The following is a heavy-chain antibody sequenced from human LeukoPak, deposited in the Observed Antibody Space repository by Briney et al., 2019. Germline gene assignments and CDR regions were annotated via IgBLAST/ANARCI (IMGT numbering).Heavy chain of an antibody. CDR1: GYSISSGYY. CDR3: VRGYYDFWSGYFPPPNWFDP. V-gene: IGHV4-38-2*02. D-gene: IGHD3-3*01. CDR2: IYHSGST. J-gene: IGHJ5*02. Sequence: SETVSLTCTVSGYSISSGYYWGWIRQPPGKGLEWIGSIYHSGSTYYNPSLKSRVTISLDTSKNQFSLKLSSVTAADTAVYYCVRGYYDFWSGYFPPPNWFDPWGQGTLVTVSS.